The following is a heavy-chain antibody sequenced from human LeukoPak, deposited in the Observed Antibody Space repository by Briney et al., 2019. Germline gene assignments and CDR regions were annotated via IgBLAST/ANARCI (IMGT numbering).Heavy chain of an antibody. Sequence: GGSLRLSCAASGFTFSSYAMSWVRQAPGKGLEWVSAISGSGGSTYYADSVKGRFTISRDNSKNTLYLQMNSLRAEDTAVYYCARFDSYGAAMVPNGMDVWGQGTTVTVSS. D-gene: IGHD5-18*01. J-gene: IGHJ6*01. V-gene: IGHV3-23*01. CDR2: ISGSGGST. CDR1: GFTFSSYA. CDR3: ARFDSYGAAMVPNGMDV.